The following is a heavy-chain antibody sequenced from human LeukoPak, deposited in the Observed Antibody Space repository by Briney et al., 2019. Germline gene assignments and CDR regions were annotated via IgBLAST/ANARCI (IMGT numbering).Heavy chain of an antibody. CDR2: INPSGGST. CDR3: ARGYSSSPRGY. V-gene: IGHV1-46*01. Sequence: SVKVSCKASGYTFTSYGISWVRQAPGQGLEWMGIINPSGGSTSYAQKFQGRVTMTRDMSTSTVYMELSSLRSEDTAVYYCARGYSSSPRGYWGQGTLVTVSS. J-gene: IGHJ4*02. CDR1: GYTFTSYG. D-gene: IGHD6-6*01.